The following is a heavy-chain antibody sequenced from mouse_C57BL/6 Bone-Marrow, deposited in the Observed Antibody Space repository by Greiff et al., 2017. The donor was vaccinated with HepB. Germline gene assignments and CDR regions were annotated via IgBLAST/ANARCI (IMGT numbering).Heavy chain of an antibody. Sequence: QVQLQQPGAELVRPGTSVKLSCKASGYTFTSYWMHWVKQRPGQGLEWIGVIDPSDSYTNYNQKLKGKATLTVDTSSSSAYMQLSSLKSEDSAVYYCARRRYDGYYCAMDYWGQGIAVTVSS. J-gene: IGHJ4*01. CDR2: IDPSDSYT. D-gene: IGHD2-3*01. CDR3: ARRRYDGYYCAMDY. CDR1: GYTFTSYW. V-gene: IGHV1-59*01.